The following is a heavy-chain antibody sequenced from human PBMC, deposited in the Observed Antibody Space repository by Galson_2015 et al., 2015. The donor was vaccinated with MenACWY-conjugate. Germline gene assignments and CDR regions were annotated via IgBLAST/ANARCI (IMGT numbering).Heavy chain of an antibody. D-gene: IGHD3-22*01. CDR2: ISSGSSYI. V-gene: IGHV3-21*01. CDR3: ARGKGSGSFPAYFYY. Sequence: SLRLSCAAAGFKFSLYSMNWVRQAPGKGLEWVSSISSGSSYIYYADSVKGRFTLSRDNANNSLHLQLNSLRVEDTALYYCARGKGSGSFPAYFYYWGQGVMVAVSS. J-gene: IGHJ4*02. CDR1: GFKFSLYS.